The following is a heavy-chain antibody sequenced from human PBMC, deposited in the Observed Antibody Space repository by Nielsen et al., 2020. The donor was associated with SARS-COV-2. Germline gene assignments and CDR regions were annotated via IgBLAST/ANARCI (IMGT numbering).Heavy chain of an antibody. J-gene: IGHJ4*02. CDR3: ANGPGSWDY. CDR2: ISGRGGNT. CDR1: GFSFSNYA. Sequence: GGSLRLSCAASGFSFSNYAMNWVRHAPGKGLEWVSAISGRGGNTFYADSVKGRFTISRDNSKSTLYLEMNSLRADDTAVYYCANGPGSWDYWGQGTLVTVSS. V-gene: IGHV3-23*01. D-gene: IGHD1-26*01.